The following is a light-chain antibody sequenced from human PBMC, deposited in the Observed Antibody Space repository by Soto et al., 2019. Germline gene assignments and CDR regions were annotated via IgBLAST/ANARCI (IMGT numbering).Light chain of an antibody. CDR1: SSNIGAGYH. V-gene: IGLV1-40*01. CDR3: QSSDSRLSGSDV. CDR2: GDS. Sequence: HRVTISCTGSSSNIGAGYHVHWYQQLPGAAPKLLIFGDSNRPSGVPDRFSGSKSGTSASLAITGLQADDEADYYCQSSDSRLSGSDVFGTGTKVTVL. J-gene: IGLJ1*01.